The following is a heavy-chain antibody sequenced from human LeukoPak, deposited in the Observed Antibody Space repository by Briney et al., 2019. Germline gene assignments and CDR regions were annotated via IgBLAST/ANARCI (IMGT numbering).Heavy chain of an antibody. CDR3: AKGFGAYGSGSYFGY. V-gene: IGHV3-30*18. J-gene: IGHJ4*02. Sequence: GGSLRLSCSASGFTFSSYGMHWVRQAPGKGLEWVAVISYDGSNKYYADSVKGRFTISRDNSKNTLYLQMNSLRAEDTAVYYCAKGFGAYGSGSYFGYWGQGTLVTVS. CDR2: ISYDGSNK. CDR1: GFTFSSYG. D-gene: IGHD3-10*01.